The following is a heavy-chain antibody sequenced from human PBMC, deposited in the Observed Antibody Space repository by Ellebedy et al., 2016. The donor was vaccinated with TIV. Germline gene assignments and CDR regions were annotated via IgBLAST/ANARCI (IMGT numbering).Heavy chain of an antibody. V-gene: IGHV3-30*18. CDR3: AKDESGGDLPRPFDH. CDR1: RFTFSIFG. Sequence: GESLKISXAASRFTFSIFGLHWVRQAPGKGLEWVAIISSDGTSKYYADSVRGRFTISRDNSKNTLYLQMDSLRPEDTAIYYCAKDESGGDLPRPFDHWGQGTLVTVSS. CDR2: ISSDGTSK. D-gene: IGHD5-12*01. J-gene: IGHJ4*02.